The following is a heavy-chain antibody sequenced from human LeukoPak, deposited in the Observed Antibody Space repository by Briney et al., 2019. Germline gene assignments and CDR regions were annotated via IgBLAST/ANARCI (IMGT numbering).Heavy chain of an antibody. D-gene: IGHD2-2*01. J-gene: IGHJ4*02. CDR2: ISYDGGYK. V-gene: IGHV3-30-3*01. CDR3: ARGRGYCSSPTCRARFDY. Sequence: GGSLRLSCAASGFTFSSYAMSWVRQAPGKGLEWVAIISYDGGYKYYADSVKGRFTISRDNSKNTLYLQMNSLRVEDTAVYYCARGRGYCSSPTCRARFDYWGQGTLVTVSS. CDR1: GFTFSSYA.